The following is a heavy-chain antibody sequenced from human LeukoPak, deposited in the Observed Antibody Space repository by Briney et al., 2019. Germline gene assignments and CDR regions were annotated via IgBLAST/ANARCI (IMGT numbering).Heavy chain of an antibody. J-gene: IGHJ4*02. Sequence: ASVKVSCKASGYTFTGYYMHWVRQAPGQGLEWMGWINPNSGGTNYAQKFQGRVTMTRDTSISTAYMELSRLRSDDTAVYYCARDDYYDSSGYYYRMFDYWGQGTLVTVSS. V-gene: IGHV1-2*02. CDR3: ARDDYYDSSGYYYRMFDY. CDR2: INPNSGGT. CDR1: GYTFTGYY. D-gene: IGHD3-22*01.